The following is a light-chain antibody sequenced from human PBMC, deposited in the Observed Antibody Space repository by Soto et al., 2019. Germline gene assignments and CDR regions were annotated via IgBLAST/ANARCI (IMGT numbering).Light chain of an antibody. CDR2: DAS. V-gene: IGKV3-15*01. CDR3: QQYQKWWT. Sequence: EIVMTQSPATLSVSPGERASFSCRASQSVRSNLAWYQQKPGQAPRLLISDASTRVSGIPARFSGSGSGTEFTLTISSLQSEDFAVYYCQQYQKWWTFGRGTKVDSK. CDR1: QSVRSN. J-gene: IGKJ1*01.